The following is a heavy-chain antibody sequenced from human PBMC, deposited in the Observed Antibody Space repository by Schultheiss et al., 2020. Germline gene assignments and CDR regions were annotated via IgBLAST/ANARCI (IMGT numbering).Heavy chain of an antibody. CDR1: GYTFTSYG. V-gene: IGHV1-18*01. D-gene: IGHD3-10*01. CDR2: ISAYNGNT. Sequence: APVKVSCKASGYTFTSYGISWVRQAPGQGLEWMGWISAYNGNTNYAQKLQGRVTMTTDTSTSTAYMELRSLRSDDTAVYYCAREKFPGSGSYPPDYWGQGTLVTVSS. J-gene: IGHJ4*02. CDR3: AREKFPGSGSYPPDY.